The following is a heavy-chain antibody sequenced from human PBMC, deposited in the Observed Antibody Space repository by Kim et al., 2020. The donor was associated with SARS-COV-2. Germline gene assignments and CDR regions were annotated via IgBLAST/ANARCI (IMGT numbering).Heavy chain of an antibody. J-gene: IGHJ4*02. D-gene: IGHD3-22*01. Sequence: SETLSLTCTVSGGSISSSSYYWGWIRQPPGKGLEWIGSIYYSGSTYYNPSLKSRVTIYVDTSKNQFSLKLSSVTAAGTAVYYCARQVVVITSGDFDYWGQGTLVSVSS. V-gene: IGHV4-39*01. CDR2: IYYSGST. CDR1: GGSISSSSYY. CDR3: ARQVVVITSGDFDY.